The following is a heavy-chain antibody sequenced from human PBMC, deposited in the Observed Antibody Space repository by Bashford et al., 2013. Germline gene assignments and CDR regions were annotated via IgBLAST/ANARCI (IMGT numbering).Heavy chain of an antibody. CDR1: GFTFSNYA. Sequence: GSLRLSCAASGFTFSNYAMHWVRQAPGKGLEWVANIHQQGSDTYYVDSVKGRFTISRDNAKNSLYLQMNSLRVDDTAVYYCAKYHDNSDYYRPRLDYWGQGTLVTVSS. J-gene: IGHJ4*02. D-gene: IGHD3-22*01. CDR3: AKYHDNSDYYRPRLDY. V-gene: IGHV3-7*01. CDR2: IHQQGSDT.